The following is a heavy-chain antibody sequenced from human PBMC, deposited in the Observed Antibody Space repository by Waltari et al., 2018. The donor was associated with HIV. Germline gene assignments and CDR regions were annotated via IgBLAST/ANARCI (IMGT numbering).Heavy chain of an antibody. CDR3: ARGPPYYYGLGSPGGGWFDP. CDR1: GYTFTGYY. J-gene: IGHJ5*02. Sequence: QVQLVQSGAEVKKPGASVKVSCKASGYTFTGYYMHWARQAPGQGLEWMGWINPNGGGTNYEQKFQGRVTMTRDTSISTAYMELSRLRSDDTAVYYCARGPPYYYGLGSPGGGWFDPWGQGTLVTVSS. V-gene: IGHV1-2*02. CDR2: INPNGGGT. D-gene: IGHD3-10*01.